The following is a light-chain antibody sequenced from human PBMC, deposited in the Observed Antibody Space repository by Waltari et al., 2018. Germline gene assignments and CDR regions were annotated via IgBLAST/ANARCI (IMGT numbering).Light chain of an antibody. Sequence: QSVLPQPPSVPGAPGQRVTIPCPGSTSHVGATYCVYWYQQLPGEAPKLLIHDDSSRPSGVPDRFSGSKSGTSAYLAITGLQAEDEADYYCQSYDGSLTGWVFGGGTNLAVL. CDR3: QSYDGSLTGWV. V-gene: IGLV1-40*01. CDR1: TSHVGATYC. CDR2: DDS. J-gene: IGLJ3*02.